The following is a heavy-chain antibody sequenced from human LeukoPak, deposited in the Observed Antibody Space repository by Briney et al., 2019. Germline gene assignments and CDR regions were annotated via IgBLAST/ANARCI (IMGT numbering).Heavy chain of an antibody. CDR3: ARDDRYDTSGYYSMFDY. Sequence: GGSLRLSCAASGFSFSSYWMFWVRQGPGKGLGWVSRINTDGSSTSYADSVKGRFTISRDNAKNSLYLQMNSLRAEDTAVYYCARDDRYDTSGYYSMFDYWGQGTLVTVSS. CDR1: GFSFSSYW. D-gene: IGHD3-22*01. V-gene: IGHV3-74*01. CDR2: INTDGSST. J-gene: IGHJ4*02.